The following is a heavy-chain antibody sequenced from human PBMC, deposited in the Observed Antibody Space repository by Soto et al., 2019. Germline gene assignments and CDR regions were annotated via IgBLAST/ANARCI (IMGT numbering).Heavy chain of an antibody. CDR3: ARDVLPDSSSWPYNWFDP. D-gene: IGHD6-13*01. V-gene: IGHV3-21*01. J-gene: IGHJ5*02. CDR2: ISSSSSYI. CDR1: GFTFSSYS. Sequence: EVQLVESGGGLVKPGGSLRLSCAASGFTFSSYSMNWVRQAPGKGLEWVSSISSSSSYIYYADSVKGRFTISRDNAKNSLYLQMNSLRAEDTAVYYCARDVLPDSSSWPYNWFDPWGQGTLVTVSS.